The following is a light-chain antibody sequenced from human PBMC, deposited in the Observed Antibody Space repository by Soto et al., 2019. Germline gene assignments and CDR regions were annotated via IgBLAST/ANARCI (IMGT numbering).Light chain of an antibody. Sequence: DIQMTQSPSSLSASVGDRVTITCRASQSISSYLNWYQQKPGKAPTLLIYAASSLQIGVPSRFSGSGSGTDFTLTISSLQHEDFATYYCQQSYSTLTFGGGTKVEIK. V-gene: IGKV1-39*01. CDR1: QSISSY. CDR2: AAS. J-gene: IGKJ4*01. CDR3: QQSYSTLT.